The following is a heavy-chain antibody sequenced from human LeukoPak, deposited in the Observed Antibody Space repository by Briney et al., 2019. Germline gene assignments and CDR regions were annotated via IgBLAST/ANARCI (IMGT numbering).Heavy chain of an antibody. V-gene: IGHV1-18*01. D-gene: IGHD6-13*01. CDR3: ARDGVLAAAGTLVVEYYFDY. CDR2: ISAYNGNT. J-gene: IGHJ4*02. Sequence: ASVKVSCKASGYTFTSYGISWVRQAPGQGLEWMGWISAYNGNTNYAQKLQGRVTMTTDTSTSTTYMELRSLRSDDTAVYYCARDGVLAAAGTLVVEYYFDYWGQGTLVTVSS. CDR1: GYTFTSYG.